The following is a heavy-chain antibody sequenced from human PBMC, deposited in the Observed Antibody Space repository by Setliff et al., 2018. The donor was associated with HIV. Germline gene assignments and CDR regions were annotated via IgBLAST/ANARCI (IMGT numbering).Heavy chain of an antibody. CDR1: GYSFTTYP. CDR3: ARGTKGVGYDFWGGYHNAFDV. Sequence: ASVKVSCKASGYSFTTYPIHWVRQAPGKRLEWMGWINAGNGNTKYPKKFQGRVTITRDTSANTGYMELSSLRSEDTAVYYCARGTKGVGYDFWGGYHNAFDVWGQGTLVTVSS. CDR2: INAGNGNT. J-gene: IGHJ3*01. D-gene: IGHD3-3*01. V-gene: IGHV1-3*01.